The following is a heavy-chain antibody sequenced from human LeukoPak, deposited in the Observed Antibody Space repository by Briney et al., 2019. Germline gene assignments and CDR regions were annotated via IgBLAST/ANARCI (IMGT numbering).Heavy chain of an antibody. V-gene: IGHV3-23*01. CDR1: GFTFSTYA. CDR3: AKDLSRSGWFTGAFDI. CDR2: IGGSGGST. D-gene: IGHD6-19*01. J-gene: IGHJ3*02. Sequence: GGSLRLSCAASGFTFSTYAMNWVRQAPGKGLEWVSSIGGSGGSTYYADSVKGRFTISRDNSKNMLYLQMNSLRADDTAVYYCAKDLSRSGWFTGAFDIWGQGTMVTVSS.